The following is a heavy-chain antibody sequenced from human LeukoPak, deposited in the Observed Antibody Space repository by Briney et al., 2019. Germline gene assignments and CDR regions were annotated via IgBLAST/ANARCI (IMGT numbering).Heavy chain of an antibody. D-gene: IGHD3-16*01. CDR2: INNDGSDT. CDR1: GLTFNKSW. Sequence: GGSLRLSCAASGLTFNKSWMHWVRQAPGKGLEWVSRINNDGSDTSYAGSVKGRFTISRDNAKNTLYLQMNSLRAEDTAVYFCARVSGLGMNEYLLHWGQGALVTVSS. J-gene: IGHJ1*01. CDR3: ARVSGLGMNEYLLH. V-gene: IGHV3-74*01.